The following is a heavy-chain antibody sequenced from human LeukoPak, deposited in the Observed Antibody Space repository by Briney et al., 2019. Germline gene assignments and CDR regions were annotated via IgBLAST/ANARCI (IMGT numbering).Heavy chain of an antibody. CDR1: GFTFSSYS. J-gene: IGHJ4*02. Sequence: GGSLRLSCAASGFTFSSYSMNWVRQAPGKGLEWVSSISSRSSYIYYADSVKGRFTISRDNAKNSLYLQMNSLRAEDTAVYYCARLLARSGSSWEDYWGPGTLVTGSS. CDR3: ARLLARSGSSWEDY. CDR2: ISSRSSYI. D-gene: IGHD6-13*01. V-gene: IGHV3-21*01.